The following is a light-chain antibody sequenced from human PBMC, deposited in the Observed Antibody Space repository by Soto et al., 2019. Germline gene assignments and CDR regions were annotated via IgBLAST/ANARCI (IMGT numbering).Light chain of an antibody. CDR1: QSIGTW. V-gene: IGKV1-5*01. CDR3: QQYATYAPST. Sequence: DIQLTQSPSTLSASVGDRITITCRASQSIGTWLAWYQHRPGEGPKLLIHDASSLESGVPSRFSGSGSATEFSLTISGLESGDSGTYHCQQYATYAPSTFGQGTKVDIK. CDR2: DAS. J-gene: IGKJ1*01.